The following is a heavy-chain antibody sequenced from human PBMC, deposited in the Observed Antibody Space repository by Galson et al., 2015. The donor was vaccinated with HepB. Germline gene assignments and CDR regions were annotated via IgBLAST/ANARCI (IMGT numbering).Heavy chain of an antibody. CDR2: ISYDGSNK. V-gene: IGHV3-30*18. J-gene: IGHJ5*02. CDR3: AKDLISRKIEYNWNDWFDL. Sequence: SLRLSCAASGFTFSSYGMHWVRQAPGKGLEWVAVISYDGSNKYYADSVKGRFTISRDNSKNTLYLQMNSLRAEDTAVYYCAKDLISRKIEYNWNDWFDLWGQGTLVTVSS. CDR1: GFTFSSYG. D-gene: IGHD1-20*01.